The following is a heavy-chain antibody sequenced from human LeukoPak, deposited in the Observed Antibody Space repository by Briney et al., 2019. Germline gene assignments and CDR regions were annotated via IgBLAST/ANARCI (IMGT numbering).Heavy chain of an antibody. Sequence: PGGSLRLSCAASGFTFNNYWMSWVRQAPGKGLEWVANIRQDGSEKYYVDSVKGRFTVSRDSAKNLLFPQMNSLRAADTAVYYCARGSTNDYGDYFYYHMDVWGKGTTVTVSS. D-gene: IGHD4-17*01. V-gene: IGHV3-7*01. CDR3: ARGSTNDYGDYFYYHMDV. J-gene: IGHJ6*03. CDR2: IRQDGSEK. CDR1: GFTFNNYW.